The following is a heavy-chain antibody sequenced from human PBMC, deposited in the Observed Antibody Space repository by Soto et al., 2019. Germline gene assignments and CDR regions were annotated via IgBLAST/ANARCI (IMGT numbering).Heavy chain of an antibody. CDR3: ARDLKFGQADY. Sequence: PSETLSLTCTVSGGSISSYYWTWIRQPSGKGLEWIGRIYTSGSINCNPSLKSRVTMSVDTSKNQFSLKLSSVTAADTAVYYCARDLKFGQADYWGQGSQVTVSS. V-gene: IGHV4-4*07. CDR1: GGSISSYY. J-gene: IGHJ4*02. CDR2: IYTSGSI. D-gene: IGHD3-10*01.